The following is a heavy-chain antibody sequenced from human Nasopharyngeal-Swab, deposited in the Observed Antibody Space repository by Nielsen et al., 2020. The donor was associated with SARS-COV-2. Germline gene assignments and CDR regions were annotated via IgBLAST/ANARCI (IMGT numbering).Heavy chain of an antibody. V-gene: IGHV3-11*04. D-gene: IGHD2-2*02. CDR3: ARDAIVVVPAAIQY. CDR2: ISSSSSTK. J-gene: IGHJ4*02. Sequence: WIRQPPGKGLEWVSYISSSSSTKYYADSVKGRFTISRDNAKNSLYLQMNSLRDEDTAVYYWARDAIVVVPAAIQYWGQGTLVTVSS.